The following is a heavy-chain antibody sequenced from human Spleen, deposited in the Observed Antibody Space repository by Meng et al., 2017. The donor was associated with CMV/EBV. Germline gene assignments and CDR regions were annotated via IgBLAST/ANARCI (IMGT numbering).Heavy chain of an antibody. CDR3: ATRPGPYGGRFEN. V-gene: IGHV3-23*01. Sequence: GGSLRLSCAASGFTFSSYTMIWVRQSPGKGLEWVSTINTSGGTTYYTGSVKGRFTLSRDNSKNMMYLQMNSLRAEDTAVYYCATRPGPYGGRFENWGQGTLVTVSS. J-gene: IGHJ4*02. CDR1: GFTFSSYT. D-gene: IGHD4-23*01. CDR2: INTSGGTT.